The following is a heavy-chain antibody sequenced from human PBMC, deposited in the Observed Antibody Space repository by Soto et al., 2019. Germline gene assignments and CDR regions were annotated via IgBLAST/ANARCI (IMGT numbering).Heavy chain of an antibody. Sequence: QLQLQESGPGLVKPSETLSLTCTVSGGSISSSSYYWGWIRQPPGKGLEWIGSIYYSGSTYYNPSLKSRVTISVDTSKNHFSLTLRSVTAADTAVYYCARRRVVVAATRAFDPWGQGTLVTVSS. J-gene: IGHJ5*02. D-gene: IGHD2-15*01. V-gene: IGHV4-39*02. CDR2: IYYSGST. CDR3: ARRRVVVAATRAFDP. CDR1: GGSISSSSYY.